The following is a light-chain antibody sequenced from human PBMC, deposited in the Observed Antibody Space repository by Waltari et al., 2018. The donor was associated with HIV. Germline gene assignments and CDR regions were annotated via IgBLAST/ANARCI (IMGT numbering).Light chain of an antibody. Sequence: ELTQPPSVSVPSGPTASIPCSGEKLADKFPCWYQKKPGQPPILLVDQGSRRPSVIPARFSASKSANTATLTVRGAQPLDEAEYFCQAWDADHAVFGGGTTLTVL. CDR2: QGS. V-gene: IGLV3-1*01. J-gene: IGLJ2*01. CDR3: QAWDADHAV. CDR1: KLADKF.